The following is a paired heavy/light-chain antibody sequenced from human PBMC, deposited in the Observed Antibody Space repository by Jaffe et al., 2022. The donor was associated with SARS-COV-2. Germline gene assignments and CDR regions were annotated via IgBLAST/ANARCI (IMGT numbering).Light chain of an antibody. CDR1: QSVSSY. J-gene: IGKJ4*01. V-gene: IGKV3-11*01. CDR2: DAS. Sequence: EIVLTQSPATLSLSPGERATLSCRASQSVSSYLAWYQQKPGQAPRLLIYDASNRATGIPARFSGSGSGTDFTLTISNLEPEDFAVYYCQQRSNWPPLTFGGGTKVEIK. CDR3: QQRSNWPPLT.
Heavy chain of an antibody. CDR1: GFTFSSYA. CDR3: ARDLYSSSWYYFEH. J-gene: IGHJ4*02. CDR2: ISYDGSNK. V-gene: IGHV3-30*04. D-gene: IGHD6-13*01. Sequence: QVQLVESGGGVVQPGRSLRLSCAASGFTFSSYAMHWVRQAPGKGLEWVAVISYDGSNKFYGDSVKGRFTISRDNSKNTLYVQMDSLRAEDTAVYYCARDLYSSSWYYFEHWGQGTLVTVSS.